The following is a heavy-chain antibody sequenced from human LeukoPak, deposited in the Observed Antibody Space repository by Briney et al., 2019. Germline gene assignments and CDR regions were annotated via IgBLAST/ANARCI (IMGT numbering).Heavy chain of an antibody. J-gene: IGHJ6*02. V-gene: IGHV3-30*03. CDR2: ISYDGSTK. D-gene: IGHD3-3*01. Sequence: GGSLRLSCAASGLTFSSYGMHWVRQAPGGGLEWVAVISYDGSTKYYADSVKGRFTIYRDNSKNTLYLEMNSLRGEDTAVYRCARDGRIKCNFCYQYGMGVWGQGTTVTVSS. CDR3: ARDGRIKCNFCYQYGMGV. CDR1: GLTFSSYG.